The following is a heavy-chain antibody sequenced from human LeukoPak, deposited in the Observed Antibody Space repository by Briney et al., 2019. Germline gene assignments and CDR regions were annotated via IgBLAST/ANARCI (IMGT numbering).Heavy chain of an antibody. CDR2: IKSKTDGGTT. CDR3: TTAGYSGYDYPYYFDY. V-gene: IGHV3-15*01. Sequence: GGSLRLSCAASGFTFSNAWMSWVRQAPGQGLEWVGCIKSKTDGGTTDYAAPVKGRFTISRDDSKNTLYLQMNSLRTEDTAVYYCTTAGYSGYDYPYYFDYWGQGTLVTVSS. D-gene: IGHD5-12*01. CDR1: GFTFSNAW. J-gene: IGHJ4*02.